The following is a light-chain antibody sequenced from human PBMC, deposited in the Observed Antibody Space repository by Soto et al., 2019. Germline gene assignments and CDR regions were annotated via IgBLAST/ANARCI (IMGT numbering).Light chain of an antibody. V-gene: IGKV2-28*01. CDR2: LGS. J-gene: IGKJ4*01. CDR3: MQALQTLGT. CDR1: QSLLHSNGYNY. Sequence: VMTQSPLSLTVTLGQPASISCKSSQSLLHSNGYNYLDWYLQKPGQSPQLLIYLGSNRASGVPDRFSGSGSGTDFTLKISRVEAEDVGVYYCMQALQTLGTFGGGTK.